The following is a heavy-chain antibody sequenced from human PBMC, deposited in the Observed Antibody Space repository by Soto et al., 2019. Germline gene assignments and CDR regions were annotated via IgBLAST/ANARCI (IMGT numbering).Heavy chain of an antibody. D-gene: IGHD3-16*01. V-gene: IGHV3-74*03. CDR2: INTDGTNT. Sequence: EVQLVESGGGLVQPGGSLRLSCAVSGFTFSRYWMHWFRQDPGNGLVWVSSINTDGTNTQYADSVRGRFTVSRDNAKNTVYLQMISLRSEDTAVYYCAKDLRWGQSDYWGQGTLVVVSS. CDR1: GFTFSRYW. J-gene: IGHJ4*02. CDR3: AKDLRWGQSDY.